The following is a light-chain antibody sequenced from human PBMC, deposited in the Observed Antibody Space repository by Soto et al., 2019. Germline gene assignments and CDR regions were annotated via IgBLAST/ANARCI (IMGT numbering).Light chain of an antibody. J-gene: IGKJ1*01. CDR2: WAS. Sequence: IVMTQSPDALAVTLGERATINWKSSQSVLYSSNNKNYLAWYQQRPGQPPNLLIYWASTRESGVPDRFSGSGSGTDFTLTISSLQAEDVAIYYCQQYFSFPWTFGQGTKVEIK. CDR3: QQYFSFPWT. V-gene: IGKV4-1*01. CDR1: QSVLYSSNNKNY.